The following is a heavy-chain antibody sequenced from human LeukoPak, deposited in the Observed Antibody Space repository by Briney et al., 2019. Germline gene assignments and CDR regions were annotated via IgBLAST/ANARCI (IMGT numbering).Heavy chain of an antibody. D-gene: IGHD6-13*01. V-gene: IGHV3-23*01. Sequence: GGSLRLSCAASGFSFSSYAMSWVRQAPGKGLEWVSAISGSRGSTYYADYVKGRFTISRDNSKDKLDLQMKSLRAEDTAVYYCAKVRIAAAGTFDYWGHGTLGTVSS. CDR1: GFSFSSYA. CDR3: AKVRIAAAGTFDY. J-gene: IGHJ4*01. CDR2: ISGSRGST.